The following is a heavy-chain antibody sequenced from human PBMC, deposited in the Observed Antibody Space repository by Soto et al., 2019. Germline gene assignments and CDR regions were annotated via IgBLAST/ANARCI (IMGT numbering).Heavy chain of an antibody. V-gene: IGHV6-1*01. CDR2: TYYRSKWYN. D-gene: IGHD3-10*01. Sequence: SQTLSLTCAISGDSVSSNSAAWNWIRQSPXRGLEWLGSTYYRSKWYNDYAVSVKSRITINPDTSKNQFSLQLNSVTPEDTAVYYCARWRGGWFGECYYYYGMDVWGQGTTVTVSS. J-gene: IGHJ6*02. CDR3: ARWRGGWFGECYYYYGMDV. CDR1: GDSVSSNSAA.